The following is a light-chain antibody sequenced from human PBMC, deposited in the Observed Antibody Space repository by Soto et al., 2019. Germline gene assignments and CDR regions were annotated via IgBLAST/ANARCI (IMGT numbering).Light chain of an antibody. CDR2: DSS. CDR3: QQYGSSLFT. J-gene: IGKJ2*01. Sequence: EIVLTQSPGTLPLSPGERATLSCRASQSVKSSYLAWYQQKPGQAPRLLIYDSSSRATGIPDRFSGSGSGTDFTLTISRLEPEDFAVYYCQQYGSSLFTFGQGTKLEIK. CDR1: QSVKSSY. V-gene: IGKV3-20*01.